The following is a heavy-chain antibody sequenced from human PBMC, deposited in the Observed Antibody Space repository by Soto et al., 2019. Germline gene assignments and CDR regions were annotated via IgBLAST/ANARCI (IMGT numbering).Heavy chain of an antibody. Sequence: QVQLVQSGAEVKKPGSSVKVSCKASGGTFSSYAISWVRQAPGQGLEWMGGIIPIFGTANYAQKFQGRVTITADESTSTACMELSRLGSEVTAVYYCATGVYYDFWSVYYYYGMDVWGQGTTVTVSS. J-gene: IGHJ6*02. D-gene: IGHD3-3*01. CDR2: IIPIFGTA. CDR1: GGTFSSYA. V-gene: IGHV1-69*01. CDR3: ATGVYYDFWSVYYYYGMDV.